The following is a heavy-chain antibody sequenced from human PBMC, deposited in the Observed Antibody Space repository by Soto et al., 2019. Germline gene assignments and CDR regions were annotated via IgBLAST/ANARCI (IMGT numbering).Heavy chain of an antibody. J-gene: IGHJ4*02. CDR2: ISGSGGST. V-gene: IGHV3-23*01. D-gene: IGHD3-3*01. CDR3: AKWGLRFLEWLSFFDY. CDR1: GFTFSSYA. Sequence: GGSLRLSCAASGFTFSSYAMSWVRQAPGKGLEWVSAISGSGGSTYYADSVKGRFTISRDNSKNTLYLQMNSLRAEDTAVYYCAKWGLRFLEWLSFFDYWGQGTLVTVSS.